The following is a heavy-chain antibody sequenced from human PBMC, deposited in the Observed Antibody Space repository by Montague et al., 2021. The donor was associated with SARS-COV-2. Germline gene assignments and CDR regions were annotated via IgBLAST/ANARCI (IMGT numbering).Heavy chain of an antibody. Sequence: CAISGDSVSNNRAAWNWVRQSPSRGLEWLGGTYYTSKWYNDYAXFVKSRITINPDTSKNQVSLRLNSVTPEDTAIYFCAREVDNYFGYWGQGTLVTVSS. CDR3: AREVDNYFGY. D-gene: IGHD3-9*01. CDR1: GDSVSNNRAA. J-gene: IGHJ4*02. CDR2: TYYTSKWYN. V-gene: IGHV6-1*01.